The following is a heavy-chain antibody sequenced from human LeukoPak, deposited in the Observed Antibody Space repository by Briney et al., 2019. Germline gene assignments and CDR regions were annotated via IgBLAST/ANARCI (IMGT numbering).Heavy chain of an antibody. CDR3: ATTSPDSSSLHN. Sequence: GASVKVSCKASGYTFNAYDINWVRQPTGQGLEWMGWMNPNSGDTGYAQKFQGRVTLTRNTSISTAYMELRSLRSDDTAVYFCATTSPDSSSLHNWGQGTLATVSS. V-gene: IGHV1-8*01. CDR1: GYTFNAYD. CDR2: MNPNSGDT. J-gene: IGHJ4*02. D-gene: IGHD6-13*01.